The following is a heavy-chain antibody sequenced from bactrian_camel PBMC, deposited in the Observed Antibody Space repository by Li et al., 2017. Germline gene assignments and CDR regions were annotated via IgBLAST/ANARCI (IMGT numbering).Heavy chain of an antibody. CDR3: AADQGLSCWGALTPTARFTDLKL. J-gene: IGHJ4*01. CDR1: GDALKNIW. D-gene: IGHD5*01. CDR2: IDPVGGT. Sequence: HVQLVESGGGSVQAGGSLKLSCKVSGDALKNIWVAWFRQEAGKEREGLATIDPVGGTLTKESVKGRFVISKDNAKSTVYLQMSPLKPEDSAMYYCAADQGLSCWGALTPTARFTDLKLRGQGTQVTVS. V-gene: IGHV3S53*01.